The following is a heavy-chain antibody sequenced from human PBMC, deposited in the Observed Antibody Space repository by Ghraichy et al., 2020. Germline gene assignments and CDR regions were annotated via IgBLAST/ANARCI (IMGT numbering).Heavy chain of an antibody. CDR1: GFTFSSYA. V-gene: IGHV3-23*01. J-gene: IGHJ4*02. CDR3: AKSWTDSSGYYYNYFDY. D-gene: IGHD3-22*01. CDR2: ISGSGGST. Sequence: GESLNISCAASGFTFSSYAMSWVRQAPGKGLEWVSAISGSGGSTYYADSVKGRFTISRDNSKNTLYLQMNSLRAEDTAVYYCAKSWTDSSGYYYNYFDYWGQGTRVTVYS.